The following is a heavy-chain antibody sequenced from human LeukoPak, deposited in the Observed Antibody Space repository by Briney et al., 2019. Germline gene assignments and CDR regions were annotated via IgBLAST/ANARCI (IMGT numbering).Heavy chain of an antibody. D-gene: IGHD6-19*01. J-gene: IGHJ4*02. CDR2: ISGSGGSK. Sequence: GGSLRLSCAASGFTFSSYDMSWVRQAPGKGLEWVSAISGSGGSKYYADSVKGRFTISRDNSKNTLYLQMNSLRAEDTAVYYCVRDQTPRQWLRGFDYWGQGTLVTVSS. CDR1: GFTFSSYD. CDR3: VRDQTPRQWLRGFDY. V-gene: IGHV3-23*01.